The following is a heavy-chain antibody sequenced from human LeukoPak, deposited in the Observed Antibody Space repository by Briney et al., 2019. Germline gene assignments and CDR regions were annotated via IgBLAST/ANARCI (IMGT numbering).Heavy chain of an antibody. CDR3: ERGEMDEFDH. J-gene: IGHJ4*02. Sequence: SDTQSLTCTVSGYCITRAYNLGWIRQSPGKGLEWIGSDSHGGSTYYNPSLKSPVTISVDTSKNHFSLKLSSVTAPDTAVYFCERGEMDEFDHWGQGTLVTVS. V-gene: IGHV4-38-2*02. CDR2: DSHGGST. D-gene: IGHD3-10*01. CDR1: GYCITRAYN.